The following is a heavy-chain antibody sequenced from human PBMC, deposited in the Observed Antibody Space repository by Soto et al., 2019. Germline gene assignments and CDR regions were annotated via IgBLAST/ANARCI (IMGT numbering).Heavy chain of an antibody. Sequence: ASVKVSCKASGYTFTSYGISWVRQAPGQGLEWMGWISAYNGNTNYAQKLQGRVTMTTDTSTSTAYMELRSLRSDDTAVYYCARDESGIAAAGNWFDPWGQGTLVTSPQ. V-gene: IGHV1-18*01. D-gene: IGHD6-13*01. CDR1: GYTFTSYG. CDR3: ARDESGIAAAGNWFDP. CDR2: ISAYNGNT. J-gene: IGHJ5*02.